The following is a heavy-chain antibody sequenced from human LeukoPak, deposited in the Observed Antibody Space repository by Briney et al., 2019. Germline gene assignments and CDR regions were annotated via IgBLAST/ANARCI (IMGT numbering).Heavy chain of an antibody. CDR1: GGSFSGYY. J-gene: IGHJ4*02. D-gene: IGHD6-19*01. CDR3: ARGGLVSDY. CDR2: INHSGST. Sequence: SEALSLTCAVYGGSFSGYYWSWIRQPPGKGLEWIGEINHSGSTNYNPSLKSRVTISVDTSKDQFSLKLSSVTAADTAVYYCARGGLVSDYWGQGTLVTVAS. V-gene: IGHV4-34*01.